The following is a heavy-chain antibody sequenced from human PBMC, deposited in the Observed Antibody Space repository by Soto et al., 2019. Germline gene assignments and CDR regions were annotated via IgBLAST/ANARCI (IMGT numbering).Heavy chain of an antibody. Sequence: PGGSLRLSCAASGFTFSSYAMSWVRQAPGKGLEWVSAISGSGGSTYYADSVKGRFTISRDNSKNTLYLQMNSLRAEDTAVYYCAKDYYYDSSGYLLRFPFAYWGQGTLVTVSS. V-gene: IGHV3-23*01. D-gene: IGHD3-22*01. CDR1: GFTFSSYA. CDR2: ISGSGGST. CDR3: AKDYYYDSSGYLLRFPFAY. J-gene: IGHJ4*02.